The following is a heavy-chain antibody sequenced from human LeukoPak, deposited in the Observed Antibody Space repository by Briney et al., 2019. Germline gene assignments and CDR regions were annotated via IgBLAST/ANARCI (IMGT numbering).Heavy chain of an antibody. Sequence: ASVKVSCKASGGTFSSYAISWVRQAPEQGLEWMGWINPNSGGTNYAQKFQGRVTMTRDTSISTAYMELSRLRSDDTAVYYCARDLCGTSCYAGFDYWGQGTLVTVSS. CDR1: GGTFSSYA. J-gene: IGHJ4*02. CDR2: INPNSGGT. D-gene: IGHD2-2*01. CDR3: ARDLCGTSCYAGFDY. V-gene: IGHV1-2*02.